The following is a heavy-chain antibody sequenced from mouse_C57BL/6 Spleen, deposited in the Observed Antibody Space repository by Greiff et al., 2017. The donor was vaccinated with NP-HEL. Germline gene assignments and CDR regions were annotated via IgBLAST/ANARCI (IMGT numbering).Heavy chain of an antibody. V-gene: IGHV1-26*01. CDR1: GYTFTDYY. Sequence: EVQLQQSGPELVKPGASVKISCKASGYTFTDYYMNWVKQSHGKSLEWIGDINPNNGGTSYNQKFKGKATLTVDKSSSTAYMELRSLTSEDSAVYYCARGEGYDYFDYWGQGTTLTVSS. D-gene: IGHD2-2*01. CDR2: INPNNGGT. J-gene: IGHJ2*01. CDR3: ARGEGYDYFDY.